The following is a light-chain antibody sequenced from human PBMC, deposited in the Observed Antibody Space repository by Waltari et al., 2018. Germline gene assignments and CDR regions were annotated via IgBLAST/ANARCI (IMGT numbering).Light chain of an antibody. CDR3: AARDDSLNGVV. CDR1: TSNLGNNS. J-gene: IGLJ2*01. CDR2: RNE. V-gene: IGLV1-44*01. Sequence: QSILAQSPSASGAPGQSVTLSCSCDTSNLGNNSVSWYQQLPGMAPKVLIYRNEQRTSGVTDRCTVCESDGTASARLTMSGIQRGDEGDYFCAARDDSLNGVVFGGGTKLTVL.